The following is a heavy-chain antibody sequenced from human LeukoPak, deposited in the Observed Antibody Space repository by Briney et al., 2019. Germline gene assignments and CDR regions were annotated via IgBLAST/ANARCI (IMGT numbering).Heavy chain of an antibody. Sequence: GGSLRLSCAASGFTFSSYWMHWVRQAPGKGLVWVSRINSDGSSTSYADSVKGRFTISRDNAKNTLYLQMNSLRAEDTAVYYCAKGPGGGAVATEVWGQGTLVTVSS. J-gene: IGHJ4*02. V-gene: IGHV3-74*01. CDR3: AKGPGGGAVATEV. CDR1: GFTFSSYW. D-gene: IGHD6-19*01. CDR2: INSDGSST.